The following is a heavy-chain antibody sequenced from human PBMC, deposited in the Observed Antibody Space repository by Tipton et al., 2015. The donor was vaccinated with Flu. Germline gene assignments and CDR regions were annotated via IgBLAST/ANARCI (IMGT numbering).Heavy chain of an antibody. CDR1: GFTFSSYE. CDR2: ISSAGSTI. D-gene: IGHD7-27*01. V-gene: IGHV3-48*03. Sequence: VQSGGGLVQPGGSLRLSCAASGFTFSSYEMNWVRQAPGKGLEWLSYISSAGSTISYADSVRGRFTISRDNAKNSLYLQLNSLRAEDTALYYCATLTGDDYWGQGDLVTVSS. J-gene: IGHJ4*02. CDR3: ATLTGDDY.